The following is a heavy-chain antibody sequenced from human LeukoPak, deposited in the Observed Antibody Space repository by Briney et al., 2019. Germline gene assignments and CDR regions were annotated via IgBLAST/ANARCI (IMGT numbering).Heavy chain of an antibody. J-gene: IGHJ4*02. CDR3: AAMTTAAANAFFY. CDR2: ISGDGGST. D-gene: IGHD2-2*01. V-gene: IGHV3-23*01. CDR1: GLTLRSFA. Sequence: GGSLRLSREVSGLTLRSFAMSWVRQPAGKGLEWVSAISGDGGSTEYADSVRGRFTISRDNSKNTVYLQMNSLRAGDTALYYCAAMTTAAANAFFYWGRGTVVTVSA.